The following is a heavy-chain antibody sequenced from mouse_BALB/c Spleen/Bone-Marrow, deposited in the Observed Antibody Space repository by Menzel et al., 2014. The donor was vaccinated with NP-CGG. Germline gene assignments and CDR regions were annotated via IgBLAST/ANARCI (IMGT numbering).Heavy chain of an antibody. CDR1: DSEVFPIAY. D-gene: IGHD1-1*01. Sequence: QVQLKESGSELRSPGSSVKLSCKDFDSEVFPIAYMSWVRQKPGHGFEWIGDILPNIGRTFYGEKFEDKAALDADTVSNTAYLELNSLTSEDSAIYYCARGGGSSVTWFAFWGQGTLVTVSA. CDR2: ILPNIGRT. CDR3: ARGGGSSVTWFAF. V-gene: IGHV15-2*02. J-gene: IGHJ3*01.